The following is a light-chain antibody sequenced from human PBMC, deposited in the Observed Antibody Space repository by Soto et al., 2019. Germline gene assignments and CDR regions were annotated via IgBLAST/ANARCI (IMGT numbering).Light chain of an antibody. V-gene: IGKV3-11*01. CDR1: QSVGYH. J-gene: IGKJ1*01. CDR3: QQYRSWPRT. Sequence: EIVLTQSPATLSLSPGERATLSCRASQSVGYHLAWYQQKPGQAPRLLIYDASNRATGIPARFSGSGSGTDFTLTISSLEPEDFAVYYCQQYRSWPRTFGQGTKVDIK. CDR2: DAS.